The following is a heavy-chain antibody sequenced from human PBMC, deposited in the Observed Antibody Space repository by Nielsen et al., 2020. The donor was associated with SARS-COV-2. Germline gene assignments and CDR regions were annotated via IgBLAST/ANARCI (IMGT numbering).Heavy chain of an antibody. V-gene: IGHV1-3*01. CDR3: ARSFGHAEYFQH. Sequence: ASVKVSCKASGGTFSSYAISWVRQAPGQRLEWMGWINAGNGNTKYSQKFQGRVTITRDTSASTAYMELSSLRSEDTAVYYCARSFGHAEYFQHWGQGTLVTVSS. CDR1: GGTFSSYA. D-gene: IGHD3-16*01. CDR2: INAGNGNT. J-gene: IGHJ1*01.